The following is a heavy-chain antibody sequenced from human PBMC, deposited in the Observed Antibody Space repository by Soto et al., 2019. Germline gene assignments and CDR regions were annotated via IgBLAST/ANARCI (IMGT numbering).Heavy chain of an antibody. CDR2: ISYDGSNK. J-gene: IGHJ4*02. Sequence: QVQLVESGGGVVQPGRSLRLSCAASGFTFSSYGMYWVRQAPGEGLEWVAVISYDGSNKYYADSVKGRFTISRDNSKNTLYLQMNSLRAEDTAVYYCAKAANGWVGGGWYFDYWGQGTLVTVSS. CDR1: GFTFSSYG. D-gene: IGHD2-8*01. V-gene: IGHV3-30*18. CDR3: AKAANGWVGGGWYFDY.